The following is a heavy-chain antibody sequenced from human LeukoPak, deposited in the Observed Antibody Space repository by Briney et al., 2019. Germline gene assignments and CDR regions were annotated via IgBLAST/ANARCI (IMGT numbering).Heavy chain of an antibody. CDR3: ARGEMVYRRYNWFDP. CDR1: GFTFSSYT. V-gene: IGHV3-21*01. CDR2: ISSSSDYI. J-gene: IGHJ5*02. Sequence: GGSLRLSCAASGFTFSSYTMNWVRQAPGKGLEWVSSISSSSDYIHYADSVKGRFTISKDNAKNSLYLQMNSLRAEDTAVYYCARGEMVYRRYNWFDPWGQGTLVTVSS. D-gene: IGHD2-8*01.